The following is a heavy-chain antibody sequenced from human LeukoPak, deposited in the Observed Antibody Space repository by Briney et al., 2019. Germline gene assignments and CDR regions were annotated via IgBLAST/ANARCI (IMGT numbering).Heavy chain of an antibody. CDR1: GYTFTGYY. V-gene: IGHV1-2*04. CDR2: INPNRGGT. J-gene: IGHJ3*02. CDR3: ARDAFYYYDRSGAFDI. Sequence: ASVKVSCKASGYTFTGYYMHWVRQAPGQGLEWMGWINPNRGGTNYAQKFQGWVTMTRDTSISTAYMELSRLRSDDTAVYYCARDAFYYYDRSGAFDIWGQGTMVTVSS. D-gene: IGHD3-22*01.